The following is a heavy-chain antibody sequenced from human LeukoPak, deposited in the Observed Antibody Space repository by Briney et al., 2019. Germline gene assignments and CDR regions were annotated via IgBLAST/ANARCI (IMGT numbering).Heavy chain of an antibody. V-gene: IGHV3-9*01. CDR2: ISWNSGSI. CDR1: GFTFDDYA. J-gene: IGHJ3*02. CDR3: AKASYYYDSSGYYSSALDI. Sequence: GGSLRLSCAASGFTFDDYAMHWVRQAPGKGLEWVSGISWNSGSIGYADSVKGRFTISRDNAKNSLYLQMNSLRAEDTALYYCAKASYYYDSSGYYSSALDIWGQGTMVTVSS. D-gene: IGHD3-22*01.